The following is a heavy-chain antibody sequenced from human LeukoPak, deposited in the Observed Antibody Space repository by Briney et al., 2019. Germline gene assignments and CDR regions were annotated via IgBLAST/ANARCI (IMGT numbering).Heavy chain of an antibody. V-gene: IGHV4-59*01. CDR3: ARGQNDYGGMVFDY. Sequence: KPSETLSLTCTVSGGSISSYYWGWIRQPPGKGLESFGFISHSGYTSYNPSLKSRVTISIDTSKNQFSLKVTSLTAADTAVYYCARGQNDYGGMVFDYWGQGSLVTVSS. CDR1: GGSISSYY. D-gene: IGHD4-23*01. J-gene: IGHJ4*02. CDR2: ISHSGYT.